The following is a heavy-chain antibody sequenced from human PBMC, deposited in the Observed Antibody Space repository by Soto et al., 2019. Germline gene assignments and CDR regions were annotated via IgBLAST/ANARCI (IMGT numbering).Heavy chain of an antibody. CDR2: IKNKANSYTT. CDR3: ARVSLVGPSGGRYSDY. D-gene: IGHD1-26*01. CDR1: GFTFSAHY. Sequence: EVQLVESGGGLVQPGGSLRLSCAASGFTFSAHYMDWVRQAPGKGLEWVGRIKNKANSYTTEYAASVEGRFTISREDSQNSLYLQMNSLITEDTAVYYCARVSLVGPSGGRYSDYWGQGSQVAVSS. J-gene: IGHJ4*02. V-gene: IGHV3-72*01.